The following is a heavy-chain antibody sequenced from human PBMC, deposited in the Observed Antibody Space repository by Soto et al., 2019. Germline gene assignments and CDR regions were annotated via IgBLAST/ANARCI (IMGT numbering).Heavy chain of an antibody. Sequence: GGSLRLSCAASGFTFTHYAMNWVRQAPGKGLEWLSYITAPGDAKDYADNVRGRFTISRDDAKNSLYLQMSSLRAEDTAVYYCARDVDWAFDYWGQGTLVTVSS. CDR1: GFTFTHYA. V-gene: IGHV3-48*01. CDR2: ITAPGDAK. J-gene: IGHJ4*02. D-gene: IGHD3-9*01. CDR3: ARDVDWAFDY.